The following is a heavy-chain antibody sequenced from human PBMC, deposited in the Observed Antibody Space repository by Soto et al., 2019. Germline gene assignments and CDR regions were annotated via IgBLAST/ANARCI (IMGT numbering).Heavy chain of an antibody. CDR3: VKATSRAALEVPDY. D-gene: IGHD6-13*01. CDR1: GFTFSSYG. CDR2: IWYDGSNK. Sequence: GGSLRLSCAASGFTFSSYGMHWVRQAPGKGLEWVAVIWYDGSNKYYADSVKGRFTISRDNSKNTLYLQMSSLRAEDTAVYYCVKATSRAALEVPDYWGQGTLVTVSS. J-gene: IGHJ4*02. V-gene: IGHV3-30*02.